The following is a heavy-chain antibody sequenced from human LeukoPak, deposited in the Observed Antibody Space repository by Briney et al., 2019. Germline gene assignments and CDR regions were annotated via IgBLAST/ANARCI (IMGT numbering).Heavy chain of an antibody. CDR3: ARMWIFRGFWSGYPYGMDV. Sequence: GGSLRLSCAASGFTFSSYAMHWVRQAPGKGLEHVSAISSNGGSTYYANSVKGRFTISRDNSKNTLYLQMGSLRAEDMAVYYCARMWIFRGFWSGYPYGMDVWGQGTTVTVSS. D-gene: IGHD3-3*01. J-gene: IGHJ6*02. V-gene: IGHV3-64*01. CDR1: GFTFSSYA. CDR2: ISSNGGST.